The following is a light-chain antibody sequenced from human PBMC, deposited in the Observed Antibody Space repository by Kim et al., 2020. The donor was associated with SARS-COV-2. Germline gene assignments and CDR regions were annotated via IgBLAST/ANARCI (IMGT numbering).Light chain of an antibody. CDR2: SNN. CDR1: SSNIGSNY. J-gene: IGLJ3*02. Sequence: ELTQPPSAFGTPGQRVTISCSGSSSNIGSNYVYWYQQLPGTAPKLLIYSNNQRPSGVPDRFSGSKSGTSASLAISGLRSEDEADYYCAAWDDSLSGPVFGGGTQLTVL. CDR3: AAWDDSLSGPV. V-gene: IGLV1-47*02.